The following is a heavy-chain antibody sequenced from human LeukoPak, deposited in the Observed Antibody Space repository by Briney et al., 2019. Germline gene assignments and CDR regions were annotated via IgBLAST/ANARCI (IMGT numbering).Heavy chain of an antibody. D-gene: IGHD6-19*01. Sequence: GGSLRLSCTVSGFTLSSYEMSGIRQARGGGVEWVSSIDYSGGRSYYADSVRGRFNISRDDSKNTLYLQLNSLRVEDTAVYYCARNSGWYGVSWGQGTLVTVSS. CDR2: IDYSGGRS. CDR3: ARNSGWYGVS. CDR1: GFTLSSYE. J-gene: IGHJ4*02. V-gene: IGHV3-23*01.